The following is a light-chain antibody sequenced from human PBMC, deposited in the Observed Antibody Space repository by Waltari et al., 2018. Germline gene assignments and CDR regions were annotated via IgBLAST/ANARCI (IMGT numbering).Light chain of an antibody. J-gene: IGLJ2*01. Sequence: QSALTQPASVSGSPGQSITISSTGTSSDVGGYNHVPWYQQHPGKAPKLMIYEVSKRPSGVSNRFSGSKSGNTASLTISGLQAEDEADYYCSSYTSSSTLDVVFGGGTKLTVL. CDR1: SSDVGGYNH. V-gene: IGLV2-14*01. CDR3: SSYTSSSTLDVV. CDR2: EVS.